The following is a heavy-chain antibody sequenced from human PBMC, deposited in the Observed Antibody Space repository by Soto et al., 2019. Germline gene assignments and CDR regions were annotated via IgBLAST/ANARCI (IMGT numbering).Heavy chain of an antibody. Sequence: SETLSLTCTVSGGSISPFYWSWVRQPPGKGLEWIGYLYYSGNTNYNPSLKSRVTISVDASKNQVSLRLTSVTAADTAVYYCARVGGVAARTFDYWSQGTVVTVSS. CDR3: ARVGGVAARTFDY. CDR2: LYYSGNT. CDR1: GGSISPFY. V-gene: IGHV4-59*01. J-gene: IGHJ4*02. D-gene: IGHD2-15*01.